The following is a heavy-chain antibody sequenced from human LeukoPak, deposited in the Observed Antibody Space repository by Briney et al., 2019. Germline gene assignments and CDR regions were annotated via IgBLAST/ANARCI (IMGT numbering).Heavy chain of an antibody. CDR2: INPDGATT. D-gene: IGHD1-26*01. CDR1: GFTFSSYW. J-gene: IGHJ5*02. V-gene: IGHV3-74*01. CDR3: AKGIVGATS. Sequence: PGGSLRLSCAASGFTFSSYWMHWVRQAPGKGLVWVSRINPDGATTSYADSVKGRFTISRDNAKNTVDLQMNSLRGEDTAVYYCAKGIVGATSWGQGTLVTVSS.